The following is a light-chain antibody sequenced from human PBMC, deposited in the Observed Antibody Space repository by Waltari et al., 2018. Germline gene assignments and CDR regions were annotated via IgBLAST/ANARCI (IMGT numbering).Light chain of an antibody. Sequence: VLTQSPATLSLSPGDRATLSCRASQYIGDYLAWYQQKPGQAPRLLMSEASNRATGVPDRFRASGSGTDFTLTVSSLEPEDLAVYYCQNRRNWPLLTFGGGTKVEIK. J-gene: IGKJ4*01. CDR3: QNRRNWPLLT. CDR2: EAS. CDR1: QYIGDY. V-gene: IGKV3-11*01.